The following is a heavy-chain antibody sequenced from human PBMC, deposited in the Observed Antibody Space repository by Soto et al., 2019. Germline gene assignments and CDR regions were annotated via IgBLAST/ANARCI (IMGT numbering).Heavy chain of an antibody. Sequence: SETLSLTCTFSGGSISSDYWSWIRQPAGKGLEWIGRIYTSGSTNYNPSLKSRVTMSVXXXXXXFXLXLXXVTAAXTAVYYCARDRNSYDSSGYHWFDPWGEGTLVT. CDR2: IYTSGST. D-gene: IGHD3-22*01. CDR1: GGSISSDY. CDR3: ARDRNSYDSSGYHWFDP. J-gene: IGHJ5*02. V-gene: IGHV4-4*07.